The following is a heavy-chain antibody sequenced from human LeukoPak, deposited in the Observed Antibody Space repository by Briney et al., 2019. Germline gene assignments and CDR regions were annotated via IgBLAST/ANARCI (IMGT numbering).Heavy chain of an antibody. J-gene: IGHJ4*02. Sequence: GGSLRFSCAASGFTFSSYAMSWVRQAPGKGLEWVSSISGSNSYIFYADSVKGRFTVSRDNAKDSLYLQINSLRAEDTAVYYCARALTTLTYEGYWGQGTLVTVSS. CDR2: ISGSNSYI. D-gene: IGHD1-1*01. CDR3: ARALTTLTYEGY. V-gene: IGHV3-21*01. CDR1: GFTFSSYA.